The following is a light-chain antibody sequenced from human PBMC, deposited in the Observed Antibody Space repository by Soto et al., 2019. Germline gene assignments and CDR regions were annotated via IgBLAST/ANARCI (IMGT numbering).Light chain of an antibody. CDR1: QSVSSKY. Sequence: EIVLTQSPGTLSLSPGERATLSCRASQSVSSKYLAWYQQKPGQAPRLVIYGASNRATGLPDRFSGSGSGTEFTLTSSRLEPEDFALYYCHHYGSSFGGGTRVEFK. CDR2: GAS. V-gene: IGKV3-20*01. CDR3: HHYGSS. J-gene: IGKJ4*01.